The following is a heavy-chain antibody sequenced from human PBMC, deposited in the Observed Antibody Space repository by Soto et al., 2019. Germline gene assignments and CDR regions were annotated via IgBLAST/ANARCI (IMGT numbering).Heavy chain of an antibody. CDR3: AGGINGTTLAVDY. J-gene: IGHJ4*02. CDR2: IYYSGST. CDR1: GGSISSGGYY. Sequence: SETLSLTCTVSGGSISSGGYYWSWIRQHPGKGLEWIGYIYYSGSTYYNPSLKSRVTISVDTSKNQFSLKLSSVTAADTAVYYCAGGINGTTLAVDYWGQGTLVTVSS. V-gene: IGHV4-31*03. D-gene: IGHD1-7*01.